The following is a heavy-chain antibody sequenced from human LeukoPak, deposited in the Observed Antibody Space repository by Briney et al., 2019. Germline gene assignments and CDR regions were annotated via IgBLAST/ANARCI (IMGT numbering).Heavy chain of an antibody. CDR3: ARDVATTGWYTFDY. J-gene: IGHJ4*02. Sequence: SQTLSLTCAISGDSVSSINGAWNWVRQSPSRGLEWLGRTYYRSKWYSDYAVPIQGRMSINPDTSKNQFTLHLFSVTPDDTAVYYCARDVATTGWYTFDYWGQGTRVTVSS. D-gene: IGHD6-19*01. CDR2: TYYRSKWYS. CDR1: GDSVSSINGA. V-gene: IGHV6-1*01.